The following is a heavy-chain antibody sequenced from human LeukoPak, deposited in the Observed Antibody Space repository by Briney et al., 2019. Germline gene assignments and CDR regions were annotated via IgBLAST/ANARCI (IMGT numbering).Heavy chain of an antibody. J-gene: IGHJ6*03. CDR1: GYTFTSYY. CDR3: ARAFVVVPAATTYYYYYMDV. Sequence: ASVKVSCKASGYTFTSYYMHWVRQAPGQGLEWMGIINPSGGSTSYAQKFQGRVTMTRDTSTSTVYMELSSLRSEDTAVYYCARAFVVVPAATTYYYYYMDVWGKGTTVTVSS. V-gene: IGHV1-46*01. CDR2: INPSGGST. D-gene: IGHD2-2*01.